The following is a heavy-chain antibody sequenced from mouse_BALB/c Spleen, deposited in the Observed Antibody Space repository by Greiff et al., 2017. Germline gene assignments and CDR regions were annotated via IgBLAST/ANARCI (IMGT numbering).Heavy chain of an antibody. CDR1: GFTFSSYG. J-gene: IGHJ4*01. CDR3: ARHDGSSPGATDY. CDR2: ISSGGSYT. D-gene: IGHD1-1*01. Sequence: EVQLVESGGDLVKPGGSLKLSCAASGFTFSSYGMSWVRQTPDKRLEWVATISSGGSYTYYPDSVKGRFTISRDNAKNTLYLQMSSLKSEDTAMYYCARHDGSSPGATDYWGQGTSVTVSS. V-gene: IGHV5-6*01.